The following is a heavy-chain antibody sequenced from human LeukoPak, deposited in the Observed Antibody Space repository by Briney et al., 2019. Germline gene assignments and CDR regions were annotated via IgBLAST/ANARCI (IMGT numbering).Heavy chain of an antibody. CDR3: ARDSGSGSPTGGNLDY. Sequence: PGRSLRLSCAASGFTFSSYAMHWVRQAPGKGLEWVAVISYDGSNKYYADSVKGRFTISRDNSKNTLYLQMNSLRAEDTAVYYCARDSGSGSPTGGNLDYWGQGTLVTVSS. D-gene: IGHD3-10*01. J-gene: IGHJ4*02. V-gene: IGHV3-30-3*01. CDR2: ISYDGSNK. CDR1: GFTFSSYA.